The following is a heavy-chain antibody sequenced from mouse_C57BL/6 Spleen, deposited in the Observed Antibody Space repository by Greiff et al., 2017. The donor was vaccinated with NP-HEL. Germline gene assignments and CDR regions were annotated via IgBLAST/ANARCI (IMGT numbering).Heavy chain of an antibody. CDR2: IYPSDSET. Sequence: QVHVKQPGAELVRPGSSVKLSCKASGYTFTSYWMDWVKQRPGQGLEWIGNIYPSDSETHYNQKFKDKATLTVDKSSSTAYMQLSSLTSEDSAVYYCARGGAYYYGSSYYAMDYWGQGTSVTVSS. J-gene: IGHJ4*01. D-gene: IGHD1-1*01. V-gene: IGHV1-61*01. CDR1: GYTFTSYW. CDR3: ARGGAYYYGSSYYAMDY.